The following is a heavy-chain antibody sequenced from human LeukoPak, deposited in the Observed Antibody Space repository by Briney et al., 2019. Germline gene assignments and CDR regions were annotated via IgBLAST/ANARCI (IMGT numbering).Heavy chain of an antibody. J-gene: IGHJ3*02. V-gene: IGHV3-23*01. Sequence: GGSLRLSCAASRFTFSSYAMSWVRQAPGRGLEWVSAISGSGGSTYYADSVKGRFTISRDNSKNTLYLQMNSLRAEDTAVYYCAKDRNGVTPYDAFDIWGQGTMVTVSS. CDR1: RFTFSSYA. D-gene: IGHD2-21*02. CDR3: AKDRNGVTPYDAFDI. CDR2: ISGSGGST.